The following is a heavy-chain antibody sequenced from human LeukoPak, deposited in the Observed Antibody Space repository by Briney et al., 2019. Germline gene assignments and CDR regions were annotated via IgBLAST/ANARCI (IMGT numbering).Heavy chain of an antibody. CDR1: GYTFTSYD. CDR3: ARGTMNLDY. D-gene: IGHD3-22*01. V-gene: IGHV1-8*03. J-gene: IGHJ4*02. CDR2: INPNSGNT. Sequence: ASVKLSCKASGYTFTSYDINWVRQANGHGLEWMGGINPNSGNTGYATKYAGRVTITRNTSISTAYKKPSSLMTGDKTVYYCARGTMNLDYWGPGTLVTVAS.